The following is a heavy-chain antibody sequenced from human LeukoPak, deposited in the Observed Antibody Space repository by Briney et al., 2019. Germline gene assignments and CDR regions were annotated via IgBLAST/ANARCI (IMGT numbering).Heavy chain of an antibody. CDR3: AREAVDSSGWYYYGLDV. Sequence: GGSLRLSCAASGFTFSSFWMHWVRQVPGKGLVWVSRINTDGSGTSYADSAKGRFTISRDSAKNTPYLQMNSLRAEDSAVYYCAREAVDSSGWYYYGLDVWGQGTTVTVSS. V-gene: IGHV3-74*01. J-gene: IGHJ6*02. CDR1: GFTFSSFW. D-gene: IGHD6-19*01. CDR2: INTDGSGT.